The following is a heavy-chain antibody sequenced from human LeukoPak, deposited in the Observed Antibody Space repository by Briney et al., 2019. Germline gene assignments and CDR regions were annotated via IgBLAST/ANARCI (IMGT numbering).Heavy chain of an antibody. Sequence: NPSETLSLTCTVSGGSISSYYWSWIRQPPGKGLEWVGYIYYSGSTNYNPSLKSRVTISVDTSKNQFSLKLSSVTAADTAVYYCARDTYYYGSGTYYFNYWGQGTLVTVSS. CDR3: ARDTYYYGSGTYYFNY. D-gene: IGHD3-10*01. J-gene: IGHJ4*02. CDR2: IYYSGST. V-gene: IGHV4-59*01. CDR1: GGSISSYY.